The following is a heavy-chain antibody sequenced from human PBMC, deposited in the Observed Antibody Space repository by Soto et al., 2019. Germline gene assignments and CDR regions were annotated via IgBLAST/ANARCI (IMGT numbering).Heavy chain of an antibody. CDR2: ISGTSSYT. Sequence: QVQLVQSGGGLVKPGGSLRLSCAASGFTFSDYYMSWIRQAPGKGLEWISYISGTSSYTNYADSVKGRFTISRDNAKNSLYLQMNSLRAEDTAVYYCARARGMTTSRVAFDIWGQGTMVTVSS. CDR3: ARARGMTTSRVAFDI. J-gene: IGHJ3*02. V-gene: IGHV3-11*06. D-gene: IGHD4-17*01. CDR1: GFTFSDYY.